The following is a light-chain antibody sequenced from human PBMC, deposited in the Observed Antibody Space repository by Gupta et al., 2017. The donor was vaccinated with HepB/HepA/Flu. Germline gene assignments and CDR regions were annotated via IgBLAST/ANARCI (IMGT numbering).Light chain of an antibody. J-gene: IGKJ3*01. CDR2: DAS. CDR1: QSVSSY. Sequence: EIVLTQSPATLSLSPGERATLSCRASQSVSSYLAWYQQKPGQAPRLLIYDASNRATGIPARFSGSGSGTDFTLTISSLEPEDFAVYYCQQRSNGLSLFTFGPGTKVDIK. CDR3: QQRSNGLSLFT. V-gene: IGKV3-11*01.